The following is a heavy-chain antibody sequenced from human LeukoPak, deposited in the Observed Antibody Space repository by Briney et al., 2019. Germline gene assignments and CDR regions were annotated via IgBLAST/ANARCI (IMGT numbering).Heavy chain of an antibody. CDR1: GGSISSYY. Sequence: SETLSLTCTVSGGSISSYYWSWIRQPPGKGLEWIAYISDIGSINYKPSLKSRVTISLDTSKNQFSLKLSSVTAADTAVYYCAGHHPRNTVDFWGQGTLVTVSS. D-gene: IGHD2/OR15-2a*01. CDR2: ISDIGSI. V-gene: IGHV4-59*08. J-gene: IGHJ4*02. CDR3: AGHHPRNTVDF.